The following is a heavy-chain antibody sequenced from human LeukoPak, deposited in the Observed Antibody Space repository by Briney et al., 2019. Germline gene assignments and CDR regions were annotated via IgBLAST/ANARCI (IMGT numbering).Heavy chain of an antibody. J-gene: IGHJ4*02. D-gene: IGHD3-10*01. CDR3: AKDPMVRGLTYDN. CDR2: ISGRGSST. Sequence: PGGSLRLSCAASGFTFSSSAMCWVRQAPGKALEWVSAISGRGSSTYYADSVKGRFTISGDNSKNTLYVQMNSLRAEDTAVYYCAKDPMVRGLTYDNWGQGTLVTVSS. V-gene: IGHV3-23*01. CDR1: GFTFSSSA.